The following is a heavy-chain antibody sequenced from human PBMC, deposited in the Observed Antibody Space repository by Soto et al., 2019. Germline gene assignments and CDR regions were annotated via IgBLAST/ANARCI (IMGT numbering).Heavy chain of an antibody. D-gene: IGHD6-19*01. CDR3: AKDCLRAVAGICRSVESTDY. Sequence: QVQLVESGGGVVQPGRSLRLSCAASGFTFSSYGMHWVRQAPGKGLEWVAYISYDGSNKYYADSVKGRFTISRDNSKNTLYLQMNSLRAEDTAVYYCAKDCLRAVAGICRSVESTDYWVQGTLVTVSS. V-gene: IGHV3-30*18. CDR1: GFTFSSYG. CDR2: ISYDGSNK. J-gene: IGHJ4*02.